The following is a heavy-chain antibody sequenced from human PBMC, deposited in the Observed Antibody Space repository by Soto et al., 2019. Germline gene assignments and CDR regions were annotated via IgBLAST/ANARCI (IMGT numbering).Heavy chain of an antibody. V-gene: IGHV4-39*07. J-gene: IGHJ5*02. CDR1: GGSISSSSYY. CDR3: ARLFYYDSSGYRSSWFDP. CDR2: IYYSGST. Sequence: PSETLSLTCTVSGGSISSSSYYWGWIRQPPGKGLEWIGSIYYSGSTYYNPSLKSRVTISVDTSKNQFSLKLSSVTAADTAVYYCARLFYYDSSGYRSSWFDPWGQGTLVTVSS. D-gene: IGHD3-22*01.